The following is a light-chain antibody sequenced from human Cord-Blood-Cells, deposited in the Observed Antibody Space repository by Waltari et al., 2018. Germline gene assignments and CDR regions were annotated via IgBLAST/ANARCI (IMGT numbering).Light chain of an antibody. Sequence: QSALTQPASVSGSPGQSITISCTGTSSDVGGYNYVSWYQQHPGKAPKLMIYDVSNRPSGFSTRFSGSKSGNTASLTISGLQAEDEADYYCSSYTSSSTLFGGGTKLTVL. CDR2: DVS. V-gene: IGLV2-14*01. CDR1: SSDVGGYNY. CDR3: SSYTSSSTL. J-gene: IGLJ2*01.